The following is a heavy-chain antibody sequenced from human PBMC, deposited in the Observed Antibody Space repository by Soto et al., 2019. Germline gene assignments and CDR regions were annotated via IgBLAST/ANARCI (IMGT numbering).Heavy chain of an antibody. D-gene: IGHD3-22*01. V-gene: IGHV3-30*03. J-gene: IGHJ4*02. CDR3: AATDYYDSSGCFDY. Sequence: AAVISYDGSNKYYADSVKGRFTISRDNSKNTLYLQMNSLRAEDTAVYYCAATDYYDSSGCFDYWGQGTLVTVSS. CDR2: ISYDGSNK.